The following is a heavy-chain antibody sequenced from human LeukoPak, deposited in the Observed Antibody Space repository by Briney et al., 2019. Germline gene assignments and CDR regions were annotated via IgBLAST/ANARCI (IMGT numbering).Heavy chain of an antibody. J-gene: IGHJ6*03. D-gene: IGHD3-3*01. Sequence: ASVKVSCKASGYTFTSYGISWVRQAPGQGLEWMGWISAYNGNTNYAQKLQGRVTMTTDTSTSTAYMELRSLRSDDTAVYYCARSFGVVINHYMDVWGKGTTVTVSS. CDR3: ARSFGVVINHYMDV. CDR1: GYTFTSYG. CDR2: ISAYNGNT. V-gene: IGHV1-18*01.